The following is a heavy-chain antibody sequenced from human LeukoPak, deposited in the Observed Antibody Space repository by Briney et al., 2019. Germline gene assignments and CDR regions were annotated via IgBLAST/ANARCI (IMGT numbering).Heavy chain of an antibody. J-gene: IGHJ4*02. D-gene: IGHD6-19*01. CDR3: ARDAHILSSGWFHYFDY. CDR2: IWYDGSNK. Sequence: PGGSLRLSCAASGFTFSSYGMHWVRQAPGKGLEWVAVIWYDGSNKYYADPVKGRFTISRDNSKNTLYLQMNSLRAEDTAAYYCARDAHILSSGWFHYFDYWGQGTLVTVSS. CDR1: GFTFSSYG. V-gene: IGHV3-33*01.